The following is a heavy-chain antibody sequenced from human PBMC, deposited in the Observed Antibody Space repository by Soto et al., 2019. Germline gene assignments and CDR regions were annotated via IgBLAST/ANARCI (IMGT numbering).Heavy chain of an antibody. D-gene: IGHD1-26*01. J-gene: IGHJ4*02. CDR2: ISWNSGSI. CDR3: ARRSDFDY. CDR1: GFTFDDHA. Sequence: EVQLVESGGGLVQPGRSLRLSCAASGFTFDDHAMHWVRQAPGKGLEWVSGISWNSGSIGYADSVKGRFTISRDNAKNSLYLQMNSLRAEDTALYYCARRSDFDYWGQGTLVTVSS. V-gene: IGHV3-9*01.